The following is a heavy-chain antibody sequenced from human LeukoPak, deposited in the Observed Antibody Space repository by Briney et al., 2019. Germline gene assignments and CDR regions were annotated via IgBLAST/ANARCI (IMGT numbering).Heavy chain of an antibody. V-gene: IGHV1-46*01. J-gene: IGHJ4*02. Sequence: ASVKVSCKASGYTFTSYYMHWVRQAPGQGLEWMGNINPTGGSTNYAQKFQGRVTMTRDTSTSTVYMELSSLRSEDTAEYYCARTYSSGWYYFDYWGQGTLVTVSS. CDR3: ARTYSSGWYYFDY. CDR1: GYTFTSYY. CDR2: INPTGGST. D-gene: IGHD6-19*01.